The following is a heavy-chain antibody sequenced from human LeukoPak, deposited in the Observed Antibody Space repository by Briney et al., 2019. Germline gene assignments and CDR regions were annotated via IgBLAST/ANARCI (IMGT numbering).Heavy chain of an antibody. CDR2: IYYSGST. Sequence: SETLSLTCTVSGGSISSYYWSWIRQPPGKGLEWIGYIYYSGSTNYNPSLKSRVTISVDTSKNQFSLKLSSVTAADTAVYYCARSVTTVLAFGYWGQGTLVTVSS. CDR1: GGSISSYY. J-gene: IGHJ4*02. D-gene: IGHD4-17*01. V-gene: IGHV4-59*08. CDR3: ARSVTTVLAFGY.